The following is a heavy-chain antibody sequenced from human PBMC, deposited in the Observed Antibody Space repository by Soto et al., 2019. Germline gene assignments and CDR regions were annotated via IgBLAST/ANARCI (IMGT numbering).Heavy chain of an antibody. Sequence: PSETLSLTCTASGASINSGHYYWSWIRQPPGKGLEWLGHIYYSGGTNYNPSLKSRVTISLDKSKSQFSLRLISVNAADTAVYYCTREQSDDNYFDPWGQGTLVTVSS. CDR3: TREQSDDNYFDP. CDR2: IYYSGGT. D-gene: IGHD6-19*01. CDR1: GASINSGHYY. J-gene: IGHJ5*02. V-gene: IGHV4-61*01.